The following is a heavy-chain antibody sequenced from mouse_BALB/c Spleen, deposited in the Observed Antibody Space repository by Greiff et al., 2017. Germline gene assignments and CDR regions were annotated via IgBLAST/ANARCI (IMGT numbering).Heavy chain of an antibody. D-gene: IGHD1-1*01. CDR2: IWSDGST. J-gene: IGHJ4*01. CDR3: ARQTTVVPYAMDY. Sequence: VKLMESGPDLVAPSQSLSITCTVSGFSLTSYGVHWVRQPPGKGLEWLVVIWSDGSTTYNSALKSRLSISKDNSKSQVFLKMNSLQTDDTAMYYCARQTTVVPYAMDYWGQGTSVTVSS. CDR1: GFSLTSYG. V-gene: IGHV2-6-2*01.